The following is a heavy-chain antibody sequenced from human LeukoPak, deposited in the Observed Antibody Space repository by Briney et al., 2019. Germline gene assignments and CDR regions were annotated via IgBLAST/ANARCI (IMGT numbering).Heavy chain of an antibody. CDR3: ARVNPSLWFGDPGWFDP. Sequence: SETLSLTCTVSGGSISSYYWSWIRQPPGKGLEWIGYIYYSGSTNYNPSLKSRVTISVDTSKNQFSLKLSSVTAADTAVYYCARVNPSLWFGDPGWFDPWGQGTLVTVSS. CDR1: GGSISSYY. CDR2: IYYSGST. J-gene: IGHJ5*02. V-gene: IGHV4-59*01. D-gene: IGHD3-10*01.